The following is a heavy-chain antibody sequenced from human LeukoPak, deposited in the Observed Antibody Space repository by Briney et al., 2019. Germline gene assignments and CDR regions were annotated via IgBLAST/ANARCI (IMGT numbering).Heavy chain of an antibody. V-gene: IGHV4-59*01. CDR2: IYYSGST. Sequence: PSETLSLTCTVSGGSISSYYWSWIRQPPGKGLEWIGYIYYSGSTNYNPSLKSRVTISVDTSKNQFSLKLSSVTAADTAVYYCARGVMYDFWSGYYAAWFDPWGQGTLVTV. CDR1: GGSISSYY. D-gene: IGHD3-3*01. CDR3: ARGVMYDFWSGYYAAWFDP. J-gene: IGHJ5*02.